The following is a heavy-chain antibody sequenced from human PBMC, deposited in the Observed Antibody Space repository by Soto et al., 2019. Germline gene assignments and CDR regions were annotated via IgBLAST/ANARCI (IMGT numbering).Heavy chain of an antibody. V-gene: IGHV4-34*01. CDR1: GGSFSGYY. CDR2: INHSGST. CDR3: ARLPRITGTTYYYYYGMDV. J-gene: IGHJ6*02. Sequence: SETLSLTCAVYGGSFSGYYWSWIRQPPGKGLEWIGEINHSGSTNYNPSLKSRVTISVDTSKNQFSLKLSSVTAADTAVYYCARLPRITGTTYYYYYGMDVWGQGTTVTVSS. D-gene: IGHD1-20*01.